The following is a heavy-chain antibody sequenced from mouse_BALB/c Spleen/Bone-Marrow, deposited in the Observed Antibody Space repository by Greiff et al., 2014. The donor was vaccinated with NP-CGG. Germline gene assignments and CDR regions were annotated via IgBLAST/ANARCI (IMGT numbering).Heavy chain of an antibody. CDR2: IYPSDSYT. CDR1: GYTFTSYW. D-gene: IGHD4-1*01. Sequence: VKLMESGAELVRPGASVKLSCKASGYTFTSYWINWVKQRPGRGLEWIGNIYPSDSYTNYNQKFKDKATLTVDKSSSTAYMQLSSPTSEDSAVYYCTTGTRFAYWGQGTLVTVSA. CDR3: TTGTRFAY. J-gene: IGHJ3*01. V-gene: IGHV1-69*02.